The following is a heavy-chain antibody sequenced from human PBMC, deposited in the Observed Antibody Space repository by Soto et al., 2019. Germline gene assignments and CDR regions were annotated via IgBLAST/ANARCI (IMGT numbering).Heavy chain of an antibody. CDR1: GGSISSYY. CDR3: ARDRRRYFDWALHDAFDI. V-gene: IGHV4-59*01. Sequence: SETLSLTCTVSGGSISSYYWSWIRQPPGKGLEWIGYIYYSGSTNYNPSLKSRVTISVDTSKNQFSLKLSSVTAADTAVYYCARDRRRYFDWALHDAFDIWGRGTMVTVSS. D-gene: IGHD3-9*01. CDR2: IYYSGST. J-gene: IGHJ3*02.